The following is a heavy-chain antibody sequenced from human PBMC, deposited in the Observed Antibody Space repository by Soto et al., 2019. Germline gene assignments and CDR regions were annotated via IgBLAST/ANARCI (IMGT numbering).Heavy chain of an antibody. CDR3: ARDDPAATGPFDY. Sequence: EVQLVQSGGGLVQPGGSQRLSCAASGFSVSSKYMCWVRQAPGKGLEWVSVIYSDRNTYYADSVKGRFTISRDDSKNTLYFQMNSLRVEDTAVYYCARDDPAATGPFDYWGQGTLVTVSS. J-gene: IGHJ4*02. D-gene: IGHD2-2*01. CDR2: IYSDRNT. CDR1: GFSVSSKY. V-gene: IGHV3-66*01.